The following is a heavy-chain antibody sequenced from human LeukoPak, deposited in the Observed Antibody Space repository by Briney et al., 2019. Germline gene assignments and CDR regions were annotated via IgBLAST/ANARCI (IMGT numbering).Heavy chain of an antibody. V-gene: IGHV1-2*06. CDR3: ARDERYDSSGYPFDY. Sequence: ASVKVSCKTSGYTFTDSYIHWVRQAPGQGLEWMGRINPNSGDPNYAQNFQGRVTMTRDTSISTAYMELSRLRSDDTAVYYCARDERYDSSGYPFDYWGQGTLVTVSS. CDR1: GYTFTDSY. J-gene: IGHJ4*02. D-gene: IGHD3-22*01. CDR2: INPNSGDP.